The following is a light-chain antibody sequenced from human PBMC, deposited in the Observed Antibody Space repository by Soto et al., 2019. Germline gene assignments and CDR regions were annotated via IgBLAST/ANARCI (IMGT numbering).Light chain of an antibody. V-gene: IGLV2-14*03. CDR1: SSDVGDHNY. CDR2: AVS. CDR3: SSYTTSSTVI. Sequence: SVLTQPASVSGSPGQSITISCTGTSSDVGDHNYVSWYQQQPGKAPKLMIYAVSNRPSGVSNRFSGSKSGNTASLTISGLQAEDEADYYCSSYTTSSTVIFGGGTKVTVL. J-gene: IGLJ2*01.